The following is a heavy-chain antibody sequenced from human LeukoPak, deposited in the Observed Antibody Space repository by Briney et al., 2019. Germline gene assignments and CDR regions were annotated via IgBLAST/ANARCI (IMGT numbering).Heavy chain of an antibody. D-gene: IGHD4-17*01. CDR2: INHSGST. Sequence: KPAESLSLTCAVYGGSFSGYYRSWIRQPPGKGLEWIGEINHSGSTNYNPSLKSRVTIPVDTSKNQFSLKLSPVTAADAAVYYCARDYADYVGYFFFDYWGQGTLVTVSS. J-gene: IGHJ4*02. CDR1: GGSFSGYY. CDR3: ARDYADYVGYFFFDY. V-gene: IGHV4-34*01.